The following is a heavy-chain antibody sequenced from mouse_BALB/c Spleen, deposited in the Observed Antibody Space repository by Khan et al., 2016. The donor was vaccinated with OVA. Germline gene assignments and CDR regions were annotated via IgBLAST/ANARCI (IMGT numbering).Heavy chain of an antibody. CDR1: GHTFTKFG. V-gene: IGHV9-3-1*01. CDR3: ARPPYFSYVLDN. Sequence: LKESGPEVKKPGETVKISCKASGHTFTKFGMNWVKQAPGKGLKWMGWINTYTGEPTYADDFNGRFAFSLETSASTAYLQINNLNNEDTATYFCARPPYFSYVLDNWGQGTSVTVSS. CDR2: INTYTGEP. D-gene: IGHD2-10*01. J-gene: IGHJ4*01.